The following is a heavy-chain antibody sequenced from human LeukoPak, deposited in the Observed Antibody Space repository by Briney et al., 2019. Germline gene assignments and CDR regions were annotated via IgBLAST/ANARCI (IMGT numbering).Heavy chain of an antibody. CDR3: AKGGAVPGRDY. CDR2: ISYDGSNK. D-gene: IGHD6-19*01. V-gene: IGHV3-30*04. Sequence: PGGSLRLSCAASGFIFSNYAMHWVRQAPGKGLEWVAVISYDGSNKYADSVKGRFTISRDNSKNTLYLEMNSLRGEDTAVYYCAKGGAVPGRDYWGQGTLVTVSS. J-gene: IGHJ4*02. CDR1: GFIFSNYA.